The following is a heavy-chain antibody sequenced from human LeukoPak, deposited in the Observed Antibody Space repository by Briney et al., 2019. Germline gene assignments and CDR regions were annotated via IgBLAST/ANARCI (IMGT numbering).Heavy chain of an antibody. V-gene: IGHV1-2*02. Sequence: GASVKVSCKASGYTFTGYYMHWVRQAPGQGLEWMGWINPNSGGTNYAQKFQGRVTMTRDTSISTAYMELSRLRSDDTAVYYCASGNDILTGYSNEAFDIWGQGTMVTVSS. D-gene: IGHD3-9*01. CDR2: INPNSGGT. J-gene: IGHJ3*02. CDR1: GYTFTGYY. CDR3: ASGNDILTGYSNEAFDI.